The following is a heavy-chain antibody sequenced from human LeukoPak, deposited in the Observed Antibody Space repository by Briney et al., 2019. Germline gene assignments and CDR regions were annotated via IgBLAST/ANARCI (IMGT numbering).Heavy chain of an antibody. Sequence: SETLSLTCTVSGGSMSSFYWDWIRQPARKGLQWIGRIYTSGVTNYNPSLKSRVTMSVDTSKNQFSLKLSSVTAADTAVYYCAREWTSGDGSGYPYYFDYWGPGTLVTVSS. CDR2: IYTSGVT. J-gene: IGHJ4*02. V-gene: IGHV4-4*07. CDR1: GGSMSSFY. CDR3: AREWTSGDGSGYPYYFDY. D-gene: IGHD3-22*01.